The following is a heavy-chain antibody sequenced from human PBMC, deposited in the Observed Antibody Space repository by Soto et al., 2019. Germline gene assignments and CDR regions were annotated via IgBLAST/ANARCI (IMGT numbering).Heavy chain of an antibody. D-gene: IGHD6-19*01. CDR2: IGGGGADT. V-gene: IGHV3-23*01. CDR3: AKDAVAYNGEWDWFDP. CDR1: GFTFSNFA. Sequence: PGGSLRLSCAASGFTFSNFAMSWVRQAPGKGLESVSAIGGGGADTYYADSVKGRFTITRDNSKSTLYLQMDSLRAEDTAVYYCAKDAVAYNGEWDWFDPWGRGTLVTVSS. J-gene: IGHJ5*02.